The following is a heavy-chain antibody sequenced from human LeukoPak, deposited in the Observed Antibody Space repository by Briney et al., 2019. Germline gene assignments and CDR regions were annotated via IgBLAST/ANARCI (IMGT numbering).Heavy chain of an antibody. D-gene: IGHD1-26*01. V-gene: IGHV3-23*01. J-gene: IGHJ4*02. CDR2: ISGSGGST. Sequence: PGGSLRLSCAASGFTFSSYAMSWVRQAPGKGLEWVSAISGSGGSTYYADSVKGRFTISRDNSKNTLYLQMNSLRTEDTAVYYCAKGLRAESIVGATHFDYWGQGTLVIVAS. CDR1: GFTFSSYA. CDR3: AKGLRAESIVGATHFDY.